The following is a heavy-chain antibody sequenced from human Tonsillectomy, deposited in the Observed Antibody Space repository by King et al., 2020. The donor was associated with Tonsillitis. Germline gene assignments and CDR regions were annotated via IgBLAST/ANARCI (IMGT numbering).Heavy chain of an antibody. Sequence: QLVQSGAEVKKPGASVKVSCKASGYTFTGYYMHWVRQAPGQGLEWMGWINPNSGGTNYAQKFQGRVTMTRDTSISTAYMELSRLRSDDTAVYYCARDRTYSSGWDDPNDAFDIWGQGTMVTVSS. CDR2: INPNSGGT. D-gene: IGHD6-19*01. CDR1: GYTFTGYY. V-gene: IGHV1-2*02. J-gene: IGHJ3*02. CDR3: ARDRTYSSGWDDPNDAFDI.